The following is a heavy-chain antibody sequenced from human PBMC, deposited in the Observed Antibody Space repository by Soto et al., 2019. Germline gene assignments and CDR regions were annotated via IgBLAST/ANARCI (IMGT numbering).Heavy chain of an antibody. CDR1: GFKFNSYT. CDR3: ARDCSGGSCHPGMDV. Sequence: WGSLRLSCAASGFKFNSYTINWVRQAAGKRLEWLSSISSSGYIFSTDSVRGRFTISRDNAKDSVYLQINSLRAEDTAVYFCARDCSGGSCHPGMDVWGQGTTVTVSS. D-gene: IGHD2-15*01. J-gene: IGHJ6*02. CDR2: ISSSGYI. V-gene: IGHV3-21*01.